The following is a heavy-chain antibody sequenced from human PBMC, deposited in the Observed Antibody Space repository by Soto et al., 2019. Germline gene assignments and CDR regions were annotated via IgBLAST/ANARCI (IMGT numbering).Heavy chain of an antibody. J-gene: IGHJ6*02. D-gene: IGHD6-19*01. Sequence: PGGSLRLSCAASGFTFSNYAMTWVRQAPGKGLEWVSAISGSGSFTYYADSVKGRFTISRDNSKNALYLQMNSLRAEDTAVYHCAKRARKAVAGKFPYYYYGMEVWGQGTTVTVSS. CDR3: AKRARKAVAGKFPYYYYGMEV. V-gene: IGHV3-23*01. CDR1: GFTFSNYA. CDR2: ISGSGSFT.